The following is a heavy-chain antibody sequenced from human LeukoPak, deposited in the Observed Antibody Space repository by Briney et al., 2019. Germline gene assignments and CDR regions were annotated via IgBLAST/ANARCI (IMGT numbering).Heavy chain of an antibody. CDR2: VSYSGST. V-gene: IGHV4-59*01. Sequence: PSETLSLTCSVSGGSISSYYWTWIRHPPGKGLEWIGYVSYSGSTNYNPSLSSRVTISVDTSKNQFSLRLTSVTAADTAVYYCASGTYSGLFYWGQGTLVTVSS. J-gene: IGHJ4*02. CDR1: GGSISSYY. CDR3: ASGTYSGLFY. D-gene: IGHD5-12*01.